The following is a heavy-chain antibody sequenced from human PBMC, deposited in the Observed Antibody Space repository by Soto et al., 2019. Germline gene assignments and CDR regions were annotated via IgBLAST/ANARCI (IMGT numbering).Heavy chain of an antibody. D-gene: IGHD3-22*01. CDR1: GGSISSSSYY. J-gene: IGHJ6*02. V-gene: IGHV4-39*01. CDR3: ARHLDYYDSSGYYYSYYYYYGMDV. CDR2: IYYSGST. Sequence: SETLSLTCTVSGGSISSSSYYWGWIRQPPGKGLEWIGSIYYSGSTYYNPSLKSRVTISVDTSKNQFSLKLSSVTAADTAVYYCARHLDYYDSSGYYYSYYYYYGMDVWGQGTTVTVSS.